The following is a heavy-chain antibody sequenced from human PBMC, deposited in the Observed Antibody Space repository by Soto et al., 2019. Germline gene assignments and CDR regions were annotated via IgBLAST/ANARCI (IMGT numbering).Heavy chain of an antibody. CDR1: GGSLNSGSDDWKYY. CDR3: ARNESDKGWFDP. V-gene: IGHV4-31*03. J-gene: IGHJ5*02. D-gene: IGHD2-21*02. Sequence: SETLSLTCTVSGGSLNSGSDDWKYYWSWIRQQPGKGLEWIGNIYYIGTTDYNTSLRSRVTISVDRSQNQISLTLRSVTAADTAVYYCARNESDKGWFDPWGQGIQVT. CDR2: IYYIGTT.